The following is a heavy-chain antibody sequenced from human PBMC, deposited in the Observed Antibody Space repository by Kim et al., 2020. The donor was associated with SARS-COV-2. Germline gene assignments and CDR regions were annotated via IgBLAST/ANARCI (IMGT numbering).Heavy chain of an antibody. D-gene: IGHD3-3*01. CDR3: ARNWAPISTSGVVSMGYGY. V-gene: IGHV4-34*01. Sequence: SETLSLTCAVYGGSFSGFYWSWIRQPPGKGLEWIGEITHSGNTNYNPSLKGRVFISVDTSKSQFSLSMRSLTGADTAVYYCARNWAPISTSGVVSMGYGYWGQGSLVTVSS. CDR1: GGSFSGFY. CDR2: ITHSGNT. J-gene: IGHJ4*02.